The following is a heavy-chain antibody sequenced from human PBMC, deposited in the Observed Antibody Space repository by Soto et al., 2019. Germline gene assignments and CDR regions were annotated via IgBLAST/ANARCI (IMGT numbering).Heavy chain of an antibody. D-gene: IGHD4-4*01. V-gene: IGHV3-7*01. CDR2: VNQDGSGK. Sequence: GGSLRLSCAASGYTFTTYWISWVRQAPGKGLEWVANVNQDGSGKYYGDSVKGRFTISRDNAKNSVYLQMNSLGVEDTAVYYCSRARDYSSHWGQGTLVTVSS. J-gene: IGHJ4*02. CDR3: SRARDYSSH. CDR1: GYTFTTYW.